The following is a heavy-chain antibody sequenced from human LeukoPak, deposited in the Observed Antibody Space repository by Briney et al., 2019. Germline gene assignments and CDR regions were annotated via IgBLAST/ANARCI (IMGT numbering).Heavy chain of an antibody. CDR2: IYHSGST. J-gene: IGHJ4*02. V-gene: IGHV4-59*01. Sequence: LSETLSLTCTVSGGSISSYYWSWIRQPPGKGLEWIGYIYHSGSTNYNPSLKSRVTISVDTSKNQFSLKLSSVTAADTAVYYCARTRYGPFDYWGQGTLVTVSS. D-gene: IGHD5-18*01. CDR3: ARTRYGPFDY. CDR1: GGSISSYY.